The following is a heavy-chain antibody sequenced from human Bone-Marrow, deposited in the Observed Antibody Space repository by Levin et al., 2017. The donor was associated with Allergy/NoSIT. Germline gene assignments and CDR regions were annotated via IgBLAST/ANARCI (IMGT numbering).Heavy chain of an antibody. J-gene: IGHJ4*02. CDR2: ISSSSSYI. V-gene: IGHV3-21*01. CDR3: ARIKGGEPPLY. CDR1: GFTFSSYS. Sequence: GESLKISCAASGFTFSSYSMNWVRQAPGKGLEWVSSISSSSSYIYYADSVKGRFTISRDNAKNSLYLQMNSLRAEDTAVYYCARIKGGEPPLYWGQGTLVTVSS. D-gene: IGHD3-10*01.